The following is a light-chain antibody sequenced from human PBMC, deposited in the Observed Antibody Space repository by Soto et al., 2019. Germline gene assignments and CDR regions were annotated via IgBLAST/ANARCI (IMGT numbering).Light chain of an antibody. CDR3: HQYGSSPST. CDR1: QSVSSNY. Sequence: EIVLTQSPGTLSLSPGERAALSCGASQSVSSNYLAWYQQKPGQALRLLIYGASNRATGIPDRFSGSGSGTDFTLTISRLEPEDFAVYYCHQYGSSPSTFGQGTKVDIK. CDR2: GAS. J-gene: IGKJ1*01. V-gene: IGKV3-20*01.